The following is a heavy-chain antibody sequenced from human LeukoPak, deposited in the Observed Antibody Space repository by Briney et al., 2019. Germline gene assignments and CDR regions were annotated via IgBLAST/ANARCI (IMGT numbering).Heavy chain of an antibody. CDR2: IYYSGST. J-gene: IGHJ5*02. D-gene: IGHD3-10*01. Sequence: PSETLSLTCTVSGGSISRGGYYWSWIRQHPGKGLEWIGYIYYSGSTHYNPSLKSRVTMSVDTSKNQFSLKLSSVTAADTAVYYCARDLRGIRGVGSNWFDPWGQGTLVTVSS. CDR3: ARDLRGIRGVGSNWFDP. CDR1: GGSISRGGYY. V-gene: IGHV4-31*03.